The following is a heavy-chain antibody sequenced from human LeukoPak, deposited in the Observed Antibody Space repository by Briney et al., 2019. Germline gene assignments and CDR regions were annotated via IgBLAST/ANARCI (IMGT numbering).Heavy chain of an antibody. J-gene: IGHJ4*02. CDR1: GFTFSSYW. Sequence: SGVNLRLSCAASGFTFSSYWMHWVRQVPGKGLVWFSRISSDGSSTSYADSVKGRFTISRDNAKMTLYLQMKSVRAEDTAVYHCVRYYGDSYYFDYWGKGALVT. CDR3: VRYYGDSYYFDY. D-gene: IGHD4-17*01. V-gene: IGHV3-74*01. CDR2: ISSDGSST.